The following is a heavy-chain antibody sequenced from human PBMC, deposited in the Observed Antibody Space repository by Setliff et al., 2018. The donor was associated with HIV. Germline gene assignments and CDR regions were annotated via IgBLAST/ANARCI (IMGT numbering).Heavy chain of an antibody. V-gene: IGHV3-72*01. CDR3: ARGRLLWSGSYYYYYMDV. CDR2: SRNKANSYTT. J-gene: IGHJ6*03. CDR1: GFTFSDHY. Sequence: GGSLRLSCAASGFTFSDHYMDWVRQAPGKGLEWVGRSRNKANSYTTEYAASVKGRFTIPRDDSKNSLYLQMNSLKTEDTAVYYCARGRLLWSGSYYYYYMDVWGKGTTVTVPS. D-gene: IGHD3-10*01.